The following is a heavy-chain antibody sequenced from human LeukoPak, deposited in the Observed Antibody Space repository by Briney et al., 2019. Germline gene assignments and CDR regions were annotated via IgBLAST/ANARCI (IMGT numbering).Heavy chain of an antibody. CDR3: AGLFSGYDPFDY. V-gene: IGHV4-59*01. D-gene: IGHD5-12*01. J-gene: IGHJ4*02. Sequence: SETLSLTCAVSGDSTSRYYWSWIRQPPGKGLEFLGYIFYSGIVNYNPSLKSRVTMSVDSSKNQVSLKVRSVTAADTAVYYCAGLFSGYDPFDYWGQGILVTVSS. CDR1: GDSTSRYY. CDR2: IFYSGIV.